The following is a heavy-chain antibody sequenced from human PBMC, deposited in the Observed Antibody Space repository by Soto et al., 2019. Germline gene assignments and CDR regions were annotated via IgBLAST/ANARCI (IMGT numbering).Heavy chain of an antibody. CDR1: GFTFSSYA. Sequence: GGSLRLSCAASGFTFSSYAMSWVRQAPGKGLEWVSAISGSGGSTYYADSVKGWFTISRDNSKNTLYLQMNSLRAEDTAVYYCAKDGDPNYDFWSGYYPIDYWGQGTLVTVSS. J-gene: IGHJ4*02. D-gene: IGHD3-3*01. CDR2: ISGSGGST. CDR3: AKDGDPNYDFWSGYYPIDY. V-gene: IGHV3-23*01.